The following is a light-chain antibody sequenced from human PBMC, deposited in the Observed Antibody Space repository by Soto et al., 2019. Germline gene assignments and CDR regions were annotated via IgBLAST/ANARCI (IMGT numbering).Light chain of an antibody. CDR2: DVT. V-gene: IGLV2-14*03. CDR1: SSDVGGYNY. Sequence: QSALTQPASVSGSPGQSITISCTGTSSDVGGYNYVSWYQHHPGKAPKLMIYDVTNRPSGVSNRFSGSKSGNPASLTISGLQAEDEADYYCSSYTSSNIPVFGGGTQLTVL. CDR3: SSYTSSNIPV. J-gene: IGLJ7*01.